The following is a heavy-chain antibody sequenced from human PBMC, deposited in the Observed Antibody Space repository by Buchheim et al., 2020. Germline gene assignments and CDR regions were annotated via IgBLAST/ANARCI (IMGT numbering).Heavy chain of an antibody. J-gene: IGHJ4*02. CDR1: GFSFSGYA. Sequence: EVQLVDSGGGLVQPGESLRLSCAASGFSFSGYAMSWVRQAPGKGLEWVSSISSSGGTPFNADSVKGRFTISRDNSKNMLYLQKNSVSDDDTAVYFCAKGSRGYTNYYFDYWGQGTL. V-gene: IGHV3-23*04. D-gene: IGHD4-11*01. CDR3: AKGSRGYTNYYFDY. CDR2: ISSSGGTP.